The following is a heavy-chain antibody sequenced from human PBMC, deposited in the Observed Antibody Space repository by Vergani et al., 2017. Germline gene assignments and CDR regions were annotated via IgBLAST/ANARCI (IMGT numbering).Heavy chain of an antibody. CDR2: ISYDGSNK. J-gene: IGHJ3*02. Sequence: VQLVESGGGLVQPGGSLRLSCAASGFTFSSYAMHWVRQAPGKGLEWVAVISYDGSNKYYADSVKGRFTISRDNSKNTLYLQMNSLRAEDTAVYYCARGGDAFDIWGQGTMVTVSS. V-gene: IGHV3-30-3*01. D-gene: IGHD3-16*01. CDR3: ARGGDAFDI. CDR1: GFTFSSYA.